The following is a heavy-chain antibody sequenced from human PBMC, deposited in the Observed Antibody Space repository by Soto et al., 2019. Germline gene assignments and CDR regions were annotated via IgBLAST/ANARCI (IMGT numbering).Heavy chain of an antibody. CDR3: ARQVATISDYYNYYGMDV. CDR2: ISAYNGNT. V-gene: IGHV1-18*01. D-gene: IGHD5-12*01. Sequence: ASVKVSCKASGYTFPSYGISWVRQAPGQGLEWMGWISAYNGNTNYAQKLQGRVTMTTDTSTSTAYMELRSLRSDATAVYYCARQVATISDYYNYYGMDVWGQGTTVTVSS. J-gene: IGHJ6*02. CDR1: GYTFPSYG.